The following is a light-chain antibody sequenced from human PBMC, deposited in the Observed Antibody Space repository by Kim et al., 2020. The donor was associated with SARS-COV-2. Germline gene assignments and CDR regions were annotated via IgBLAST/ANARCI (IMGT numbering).Light chain of an antibody. J-gene: IGKJ2*01. CDR1: QSVGSSY. V-gene: IGKV3-20*01. Sequence: EIVLTQSPGTLSLSPGERATLSCRASQSVGSSYLAWYQQRPGQAPRLLIYAASSRATDIPDRFSGSGSGTDFTLTISRLEPEDFAVYYFQQYGSSPNTFGQGTKLEI. CDR2: AAS. CDR3: QQYGSSPNT.